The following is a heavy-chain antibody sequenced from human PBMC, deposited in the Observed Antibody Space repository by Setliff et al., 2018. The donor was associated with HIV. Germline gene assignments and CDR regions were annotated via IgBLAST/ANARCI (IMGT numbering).Heavy chain of an antibody. CDR1: GYTFSTYY. Sequence: ASVKVSCKASGYTFSTYYLHWVRQAPGQGLEWLGIISPSGGSTSYAQKVQGRVTMTRDTSTSTFYMDLSSLRSDDTAVYYCASERRIVVGYYFDSWGQGTLVTVSS. D-gene: IGHD3-22*01. J-gene: IGHJ4*02. CDR3: ASERRIVVGYYFDS. CDR2: ISPSGGST. V-gene: IGHV1-46*01.